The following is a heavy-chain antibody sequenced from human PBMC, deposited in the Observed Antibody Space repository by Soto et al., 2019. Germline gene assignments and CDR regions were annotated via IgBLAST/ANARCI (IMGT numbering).Heavy chain of an antibody. Sequence: GGSLRLSCAASGFTFSDYYMSWIRQAPGKGLEWVSVIYSGGSTYYADSVKGRFTISRDNSKNTLHLQMNSLRAEDTAVHYCARGSGSLYYFDFWGRGTLVTVSS. J-gene: IGHJ4*02. CDR1: GFTFSDYY. CDR3: ARGSGSLYYFDF. D-gene: IGHD1-26*01. CDR2: IYSGGST. V-gene: IGHV3-53*01.